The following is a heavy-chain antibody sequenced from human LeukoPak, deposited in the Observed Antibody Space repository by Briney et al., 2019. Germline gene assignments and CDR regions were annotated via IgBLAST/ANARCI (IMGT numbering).Heavy chain of an antibody. D-gene: IGHD3-10*01. CDR3: ARDFGRSEERQGG. CDR2: INWNGGSR. V-gene: IGHV3-20*04. CDR1: GFKFDDYG. J-gene: IGHJ4*02. Sequence: RPGGSLRLSCAASGFKFDDYGMSWVRQVPGKGLEWVSGINWNGGSRGYADSVKGRFTISRDNAKNSVYLQMNSLRAEDTAVYYCARDFGRSEERQGGWGQGTLVTVSS.